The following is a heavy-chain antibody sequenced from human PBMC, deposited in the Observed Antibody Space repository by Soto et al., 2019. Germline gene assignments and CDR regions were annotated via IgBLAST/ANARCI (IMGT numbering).Heavy chain of an antibody. Sequence: GALRLSCAASGFTFSSYGMHWVRQAPGKGLEWVAVISYDGSNKYYADSVKGRFTISRDNSKNTLYLQMNSLRAEDTAVYYCAKDAVAVGATKDYYGMDVWGQGTTVTVS. D-gene: IGHD1-26*01. J-gene: IGHJ6*02. CDR1: GFTFSSYG. V-gene: IGHV3-30*18. CDR2: ISYDGSNK. CDR3: AKDAVAVGATKDYYGMDV.